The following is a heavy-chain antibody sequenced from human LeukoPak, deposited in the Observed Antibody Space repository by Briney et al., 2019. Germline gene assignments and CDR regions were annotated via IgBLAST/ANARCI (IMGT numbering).Heavy chain of an antibody. CDR1: GFTFSSYE. D-gene: IGHD3-10*01. CDR2: IRSRTNDE. Sequence: GGSLRLSCAASGFTFSSYEMNWVRQAPGKGLEWVSSIRSRTNDEYYADSVKGRFTISRDNAKNSLFLQMNSLRAEDTAVYYCARGFASGGGWFDPWGQGTRVTVSS. V-gene: IGHV3-21*01. CDR3: ARGFASGGGWFDP. J-gene: IGHJ5*02.